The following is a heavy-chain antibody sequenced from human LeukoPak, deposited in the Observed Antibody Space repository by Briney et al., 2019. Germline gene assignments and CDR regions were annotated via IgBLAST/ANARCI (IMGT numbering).Heavy chain of an antibody. CDR1: GFTLSKYW. D-gene: IGHD5-18*01. Sequence: PGGSLRLSCAASGFTLSKYWMHWVRQAPGKGLAWVSRISSDGTTTAYADSVKGRFTISRDSAKNMLYLQMNSLRVEDTAMYYCASHGDTYALLGLDYWGQGTLVTVSS. J-gene: IGHJ4*02. CDR2: ISSDGTTT. V-gene: IGHV3-74*03. CDR3: ASHGDTYALLGLDY.